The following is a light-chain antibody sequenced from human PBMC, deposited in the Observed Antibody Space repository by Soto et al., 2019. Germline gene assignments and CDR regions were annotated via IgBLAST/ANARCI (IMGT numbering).Light chain of an antibody. J-gene: IGKJ4*01. V-gene: IGKV1-5*01. Sequence: IHITQSPSSLSVSVGDRVTITCRTSQNINAWLAWYQQRPGQAPKLLIYDASTLQTGVPSRFSGSGSGTDFTLTISSLQPEDFATYYCQQLNSYPLTFGGGTKVDIK. CDR3: QQLNSYPLT. CDR1: QNINAW. CDR2: DAS.